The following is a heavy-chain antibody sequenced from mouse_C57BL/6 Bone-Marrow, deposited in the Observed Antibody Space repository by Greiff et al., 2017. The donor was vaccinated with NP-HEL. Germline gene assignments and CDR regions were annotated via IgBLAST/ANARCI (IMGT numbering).Heavy chain of an antibody. CDR1: GFNIKNTY. V-gene: IGHV14-3*01. Sequence: VHVKQSVAELVRPGASVKLSCTASGFNIKNTYMHWVKQRPEQGLEWIGRIDPANGNTKYAPKFQGKATITADTSSNTAYLQLSSLTSEDTAIYYCARGFYYGSIWFAYWGQGTLVTVSA. J-gene: IGHJ3*01. CDR2: IDPANGNT. CDR3: ARGFYYGSIWFAY. D-gene: IGHD1-1*01.